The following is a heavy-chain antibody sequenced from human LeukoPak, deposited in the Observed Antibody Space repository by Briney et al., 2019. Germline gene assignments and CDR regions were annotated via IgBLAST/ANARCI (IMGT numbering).Heavy chain of an antibody. Sequence: SETLSLTCTVSGVSISSAYWSWIRQPPGKGLEWIGYSHHGGNTNYNPSLYSRVTISVDTSKNQFSLKLSSVTAADTAVYYCARGYYDSSGSSNTFDVWGQGTMVTVSS. D-gene: IGHD3-22*01. J-gene: IGHJ3*01. CDR2: SHHGGNT. CDR3: ARGYYDSSGSSNTFDV. V-gene: IGHV4-59*08. CDR1: GVSISSAY.